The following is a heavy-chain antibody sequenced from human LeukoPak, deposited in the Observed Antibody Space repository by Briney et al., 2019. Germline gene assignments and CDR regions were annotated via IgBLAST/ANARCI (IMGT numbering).Heavy chain of an antibody. D-gene: IGHD6-19*01. Sequence: SETLSLTCTVSGGSISSYYWSWIRQPPGTGLEWIGYIYYSGSTNYNPSLKSRVTISVDTSKNQFSLKLSSVTAADTAVYYCARGSRWQWLNYWGQGTLVTVSS. CDR1: GGSISSYY. CDR3: ARGSRWQWLNY. CDR2: IYYSGST. J-gene: IGHJ4*02. V-gene: IGHV4-59*01.